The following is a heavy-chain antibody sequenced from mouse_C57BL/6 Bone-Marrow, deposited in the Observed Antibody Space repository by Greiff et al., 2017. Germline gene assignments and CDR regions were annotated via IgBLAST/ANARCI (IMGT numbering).Heavy chain of an antibody. Sequence: QVQLQQSGAELVRPGTSVKVSCKASGYAFTNYLIEWVKQRPGQGLEWIGVINPGSGGTNYNETFKGKATLTADKSSSTAYMQLSSLTSEDSAVYFCARKGVADYWGQGTTLTVSS. CDR2: INPGSGGT. J-gene: IGHJ2*01. V-gene: IGHV1-54*01. CDR3: ARKGVADY. CDR1: GYAFTNYL. D-gene: IGHD1-3*01.